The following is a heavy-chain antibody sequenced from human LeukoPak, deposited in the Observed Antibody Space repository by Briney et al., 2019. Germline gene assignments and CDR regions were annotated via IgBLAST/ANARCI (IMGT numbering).Heavy chain of an antibody. CDR2: IYTSGST. D-gene: IGHD2-15*01. V-gene: IGHV4-4*09. Sequence: SETLSLTCTVSGGSISSYYWSWIRQPPGKGLEWIGYIYTSGSTNYNPSIKSRVTISVDTSKNQFSLKLSSVTAADTAVYYCARRGIGSGPEISFFDYWGQGTLVTVSS. J-gene: IGHJ4*02. CDR1: GGSISSYY. CDR3: ARRGIGSGPEISFFDY.